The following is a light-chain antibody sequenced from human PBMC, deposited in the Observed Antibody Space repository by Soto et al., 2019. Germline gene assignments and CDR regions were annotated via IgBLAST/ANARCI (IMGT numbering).Light chain of an antibody. CDR1: SSDVGGYNF. J-gene: IGLJ1*01. CDR3: SSYTSSGTGV. V-gene: IGLV2-14*01. Sequence: QSVLTQPASVSGSPGQSITISCTGTSSDVGGYNFVSWYQHHPGKAPKLMIFEVSNRPSGVSNRFSGSKSGNTASLAISGLQAEDEADYYCSSYTSSGTGVFGTGTKVTVL. CDR2: EVS.